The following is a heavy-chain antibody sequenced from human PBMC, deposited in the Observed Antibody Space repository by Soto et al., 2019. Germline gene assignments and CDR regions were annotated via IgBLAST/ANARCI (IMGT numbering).Heavy chain of an antibody. CDR3: ARQVAKASTFPLIWFAP. D-gene: IGHD5-12*01. Sequence: PGESLTISCKGSGYSFTGYWIAWVRQMPGKGLEWMVIIYPDNSDTRYSPSFQGHVTISADKSISTSYLQWSSLEASDTAIYFCARQVAKASTFPLIWFAPRAQRSLVTVS. CDR2: IYPDNSDT. V-gene: IGHV5-51*01. J-gene: IGHJ5*02. CDR1: GYSFTGYW.